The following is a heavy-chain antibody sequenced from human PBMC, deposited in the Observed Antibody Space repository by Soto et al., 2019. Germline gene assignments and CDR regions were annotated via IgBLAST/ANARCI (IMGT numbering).Heavy chain of an antibody. Sequence: QLQLQESGPGLVKPSETLSLTCTVSGGSISSSSYYWGWIRQPPGKGLEWIGSIYYSGSTYYNPSLKSRFTISVDTTKNQFSLMLSSVTAADTAVYYCARLGPMTTVTHRYWNFNLWGRGSQDTVCS. J-gene: IGHJ2*01. D-gene: IGHD4-17*01. CDR3: ARLGPMTTVTHRYWNFNL. V-gene: IGHV4-39*01. CDR2: IYYSGST. CDR1: GGSISSSSYY.